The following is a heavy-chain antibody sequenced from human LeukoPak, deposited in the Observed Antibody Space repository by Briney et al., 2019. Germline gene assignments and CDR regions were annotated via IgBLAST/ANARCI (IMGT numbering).Heavy chain of an antibody. Sequence: PGGSLRLSCAASGFTFSSYGMHWVRQAPGKGLEWVAGISYDGSNKYYADSVKGRFTISRDNSKNTLYLQMNSLRAEDTAVYYCAKAGEDSSGIYYFDYWGQGTLVTVSS. CDR2: ISYDGSNK. J-gene: IGHJ4*02. D-gene: IGHD6-19*01. V-gene: IGHV3-30*18. CDR3: AKAGEDSSGIYYFDY. CDR1: GFTFSSYG.